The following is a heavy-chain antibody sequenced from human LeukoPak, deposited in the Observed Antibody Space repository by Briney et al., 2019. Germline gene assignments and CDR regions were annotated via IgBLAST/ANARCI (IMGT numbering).Heavy chain of an antibody. CDR1: GFTFSSYG. CDR2: ISYDGSNK. CDR3: ATDRGFASFDY. J-gene: IGHJ4*02. Sequence: GGSLRLSCAASGFTFSSYGMHWVRQAPGKGLEWVAVISYDGSNKYYADSVKGRFTISRDNGKNSLYLQLNSLRAEDTAVYYYATDRGFASFDYWGQGTLVTVSS. V-gene: IGHV3-30*03. D-gene: IGHD3-3*01.